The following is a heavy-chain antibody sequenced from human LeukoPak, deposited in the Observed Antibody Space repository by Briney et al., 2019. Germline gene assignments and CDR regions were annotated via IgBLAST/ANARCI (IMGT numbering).Heavy chain of an antibody. J-gene: IGHJ4*02. V-gene: IGHV3-7*01. CDR3: AREGDYYDSSGYLGY. CDR1: GFTFSGYW. D-gene: IGHD3-22*01. Sequence: GGSLRLSCAASGFTFSGYWMSWVRQTPEKGLEWVANIKQDGSEKYYVDSVKGRFTISRDNAKNSLYLQMNSLRAEDTAVYYCAREGDYYDSSGYLGYWGQGTLVTVSS. CDR2: IKQDGSEK.